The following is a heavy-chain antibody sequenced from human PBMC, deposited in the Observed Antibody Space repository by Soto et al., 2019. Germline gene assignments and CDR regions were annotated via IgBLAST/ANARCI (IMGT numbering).Heavy chain of an antibody. J-gene: IGHJ4*02. D-gene: IGHD4-17*01. CDR2: TSYDGSNK. Sequence: PGGSLRLSCAGSGFTFSNYAMSWVRQAPGKGLEWVAATSYDGSNKYYADSVKGRFIISRDNSKSTLDLQMNALRPEDTAVYYCAGVYYGGDSVNNFWGQGTPVTVSS. V-gene: IGHV3-30-3*01. CDR1: GFTFSNYA. CDR3: AGVYYGGDSVNNF.